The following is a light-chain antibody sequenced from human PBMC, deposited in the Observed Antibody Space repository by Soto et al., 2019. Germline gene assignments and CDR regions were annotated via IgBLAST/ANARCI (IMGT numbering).Light chain of an antibody. CDR1: SSDVGGYNY. CDR2: DVS. V-gene: IGLV2-14*01. Sequence: QSALTQPASVSGSPGQSITISCTGTSSDVGGYNYVSWYRQHPGKAPKLMIYDVSNRPSGVSNRFSGSKSGNTASLTISGLHAEDEADYYCGSYTTSSTLYVFGTGTKVTVL. J-gene: IGLJ1*01. CDR3: GSYTTSSTLYV.